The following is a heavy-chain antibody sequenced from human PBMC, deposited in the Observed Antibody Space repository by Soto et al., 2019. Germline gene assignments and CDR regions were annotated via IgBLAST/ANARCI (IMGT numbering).Heavy chain of an antibody. CDR1: GFTFSSYA. Sequence: HPGGSLRLSCAASGFTFSSYAMHWVRQAPGKGLEWVAVISYDGSNKYYADSVKGRFTISRDNSKNTLCLQMNSLRAEDTAVYYCATVLRKVEMATIPGTFAYWAQGPLVTVSS. CDR3: ATVLRKVEMATIPGTFAY. D-gene: IGHD5-12*01. J-gene: IGHJ4*02. V-gene: IGHV3-30-3*01. CDR2: ISYDGSNK.